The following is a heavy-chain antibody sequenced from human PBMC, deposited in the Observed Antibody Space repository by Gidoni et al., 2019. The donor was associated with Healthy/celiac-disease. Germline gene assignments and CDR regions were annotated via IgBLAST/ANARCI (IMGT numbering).Heavy chain of an antibody. D-gene: IGHD2-2*01. V-gene: IGHV3-21*01. J-gene: IGHJ4*02. CDR2: ISSSSSYI. Sequence: EVQLVESGGGLVKPGGSLRLSCAASGFTFSSYSMNWVRQAPGKGLEWVSSISSSSSYIYYADAVKGRFTIARDNAKNSLYLQMNSLRAEDTAVYYCARATEVVVPAANLIDYWGQGTLVTVSS. CDR3: ARATEVVVPAANLIDY. CDR1: GFTFSSYS.